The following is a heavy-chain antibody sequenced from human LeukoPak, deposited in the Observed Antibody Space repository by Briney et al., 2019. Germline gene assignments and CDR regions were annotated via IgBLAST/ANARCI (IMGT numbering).Heavy chain of an antibody. CDR2: IYYSGST. D-gene: IGHD5-18*01. CDR1: GGSISSYY. Sequence: ASETLSLTCTVSGGSISSYYWSWLRQPPGKGLEWIGYIYYSGSTNYNPSLKSRVTISVDTSKNQFSLKLSSVTAADTAVYYCARDSGYSYGNFDYWGQGTLVTVSS. V-gene: IGHV4-59*01. J-gene: IGHJ4*02. CDR3: ARDSGYSYGNFDY.